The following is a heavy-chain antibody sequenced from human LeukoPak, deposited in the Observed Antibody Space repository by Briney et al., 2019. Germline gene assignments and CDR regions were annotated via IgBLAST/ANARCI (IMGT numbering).Heavy chain of an antibody. CDR3: AKDRYSNYDYFDY. Sequence: GGSLRLSCAASGFTFSSYGMHWVRQAPGKGLEWVAFIQYDGSNKYYADSVKGRFTISRDNSKNTLYLQMNSLRAEDTAVYYCAKDRYSNYDYFDYWGQGTLVTVSS. J-gene: IGHJ4*02. CDR1: GFTFSSYG. CDR2: IQYDGSNK. D-gene: IGHD4-11*01. V-gene: IGHV3-30*02.